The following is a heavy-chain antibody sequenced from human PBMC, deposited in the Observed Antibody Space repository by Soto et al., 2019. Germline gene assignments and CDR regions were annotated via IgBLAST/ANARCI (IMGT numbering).Heavy chain of an antibody. CDR3: ARGRYCLTGRCFPNWFDS. CDR1: GDSISTVDYF. V-gene: IGHV4-30-4*01. CDR2: IYKSATT. Sequence: SETLSLTCSVSGDSISTVDYFWAWIRQPPGQALEYIGYIYKSATTYYNPSFESRVAISLDTSKSQFSLNVTSVTAADTAVYFCARGRYCLTGRCFPNWFDSWGQGALVTVSS. D-gene: IGHD7-27*01. J-gene: IGHJ5*01.